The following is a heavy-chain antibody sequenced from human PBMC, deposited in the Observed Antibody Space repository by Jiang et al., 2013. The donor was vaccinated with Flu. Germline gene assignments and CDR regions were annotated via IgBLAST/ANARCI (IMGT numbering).Heavy chain of an antibody. CDR2: ISYDGSNK. D-gene: IGHD1-7*01. Sequence: QLLESGGGVVQPGRSLRLSCAASGFTFSSNGMHWVRQAPGKGLEWVAVISYDGSNKYYADSVKGRFTVSRDNSNNTLYLQMNSLRAEDTAVYYCAKETGTTFDSYYYGLNVWGQGTTVTVS. CDR3: AKETGTTFDSYYYGLNV. V-gene: IGHV3-30*18. CDR1: GFTFSSNG. J-gene: IGHJ6*02.